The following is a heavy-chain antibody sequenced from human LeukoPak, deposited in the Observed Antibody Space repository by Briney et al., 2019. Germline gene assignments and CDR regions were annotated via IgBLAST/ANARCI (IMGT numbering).Heavy chain of an antibody. V-gene: IGHV4-4*07. CDR1: GGSVSNHY. CDR3: ARWYSSGWAFDY. Sequence: WETLSLTCTVSGGSVSNHYWTWIRQPAGKGLEWIGRIYSSGSTNYHPSLKSRVTMSVDTSKKQFSLKLSSVTAADRAVYYCARWYSSGWAFDYWGQGTLVTVSS. J-gene: IGHJ4*02. D-gene: IGHD6-19*01. CDR2: IYSSGST.